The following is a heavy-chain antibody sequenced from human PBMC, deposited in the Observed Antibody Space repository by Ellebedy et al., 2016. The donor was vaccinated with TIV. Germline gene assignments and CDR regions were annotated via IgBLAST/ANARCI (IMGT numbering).Heavy chain of an antibody. D-gene: IGHD6-25*01. CDR1: GFTFSSYA. CDR2: ILNDGSDK. CDR3: AKDGYHAAFDF. Sequence: GESLKISXAASGFTFSSYAMHWVRQAPGKGLEWVTMILNDGSDKYADSVKGRFTISRDNSKNTLYLQMNSLRVEDTAVYYCAKDGYHAAFDFWGQGTPVTVSS. J-gene: IGHJ4*02. V-gene: IGHV3-30*18.